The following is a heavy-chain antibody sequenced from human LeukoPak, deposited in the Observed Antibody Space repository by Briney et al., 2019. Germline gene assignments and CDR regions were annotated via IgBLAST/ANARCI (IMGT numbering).Heavy chain of an antibody. V-gene: IGHV4-30-4*01. J-gene: IGHJ4*02. CDR3: ASTPLYYYDSSGWVPLDY. Sequence: PSQTLSLTCTVSGGSISSGDYYWSWIRQPPGKGLEWIGYIYYSGSTYYNPSLKSRVTIPVDTSKNQFSLKLSSVTAADTAVYYCASTPLYYYDSSGWVPLDYWGQGTLVTVSS. CDR2: IYYSGST. D-gene: IGHD3-22*01. CDR1: GGSISSGDYY.